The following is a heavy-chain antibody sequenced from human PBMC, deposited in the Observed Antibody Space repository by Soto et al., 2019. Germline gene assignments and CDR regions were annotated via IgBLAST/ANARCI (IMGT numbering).Heavy chain of an antibody. J-gene: IGHJ6*03. CDR3: ARDSGSYSSYYYMDV. CDR2: INPNSGGT. V-gene: IGHV1-2*04. Sequence: ASVKVSCKASGYTFTGDYMHWVRQAPGQGFEWMGWINPNSGGTNYAQKFQGWVTMTRDTSISTAYMELSRLRSDDTAVYYCARDSGSYSSYYYMDVWGKGTTVTVSS. D-gene: IGHD1-26*01. CDR1: GYTFTGDY.